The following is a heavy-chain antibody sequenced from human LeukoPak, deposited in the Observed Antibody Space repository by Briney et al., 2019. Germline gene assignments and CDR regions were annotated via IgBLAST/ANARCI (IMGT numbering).Heavy chain of an antibody. D-gene: IGHD3-10*02. CDR3: TRDSQDSYVYYMVV. CDR2: INQDGSVK. J-gene: IGHJ6*03. CDR1: GFTFSRYW. Sequence: GGSLRLSCAVSGFTFSRYWMSWVRQAPGKGLEWVANINQDGSVKYYVDSVKGRFTISRDSAKNSLCLQMNSLRAEDTAVYYCTRDSQDSYVYYMVVWGKGTTVTVSS. V-gene: IGHV3-7*01.